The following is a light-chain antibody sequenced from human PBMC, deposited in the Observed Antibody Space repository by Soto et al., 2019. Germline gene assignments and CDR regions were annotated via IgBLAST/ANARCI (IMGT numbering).Light chain of an antibody. Sequence: DIQMTQSPSSLSASVGDRVTITCRSSQGISNYLAWYQQQPGKVPKLLIYVASTLQSGVPSRFSGSGSGTDFTLTISSLQPEDVATYYCQKYNSAPWTFGQGTKVEIK. V-gene: IGKV1-27*01. CDR3: QKYNSAPWT. CDR2: VAS. J-gene: IGKJ1*01. CDR1: QGISNY.